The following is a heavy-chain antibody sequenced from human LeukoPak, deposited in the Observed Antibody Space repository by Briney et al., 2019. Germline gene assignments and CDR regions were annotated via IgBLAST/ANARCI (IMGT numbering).Heavy chain of an antibody. Sequence: GGSLRLSCAASGFTVSNNYLSWVRQAPGKGLEWASVIYAGGRTYHADPVKGRFTISRDNSKNTLYLQMNSLRAEDTAVYYCARDSYFYGSGSYPSDYWGRGTLVTVSS. V-gene: IGHV3-66*01. CDR1: GFTVSNNY. CDR2: IYAGGRT. CDR3: ARDSYFYGSGSYPSDY. J-gene: IGHJ4*02. D-gene: IGHD3-10*01.